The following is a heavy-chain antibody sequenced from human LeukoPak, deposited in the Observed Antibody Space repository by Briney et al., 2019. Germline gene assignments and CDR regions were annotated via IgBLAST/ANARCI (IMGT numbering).Heavy chain of an antibody. CDR3: ARDAEYCSSTSCYKDYYYYMDV. J-gene: IGHJ6*03. D-gene: IGHD2-2*02. Sequence: QPGGSLRLSCAASGFTFSSYAMHWVRQAPGKGLEYVSAISSNGGSTYYANSVKGRFTTSRDNSKNTLYLQMGSLRAEDMAVYYCARDAEYCSSTSCYKDYYYYMDVWGKGTTVTVSS. CDR1: GFTFSSYA. CDR2: ISSNGGST. V-gene: IGHV3-64*01.